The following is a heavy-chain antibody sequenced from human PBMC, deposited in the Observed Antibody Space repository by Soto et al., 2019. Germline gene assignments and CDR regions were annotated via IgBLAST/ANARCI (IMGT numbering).Heavy chain of an antibody. CDR1: GGSISSSSYY. CDR2: IYYSGST. Sequence: PSETLSLTCTVSGGSISSSSYYWGWIRQPPGKGLEWVGSIYYSGSTYYNPSLKSRVTISVDTSKNQFSLKLSSVTAADTAVYYCARRAGSNYYGSGSYLFGWGTHNHDAFDIWGQGTMVTVSS. V-gene: IGHV4-39*01. CDR3: ARRAGSNYYGSGSYLFGWGTHNHDAFDI. J-gene: IGHJ3*02. D-gene: IGHD3-10*01.